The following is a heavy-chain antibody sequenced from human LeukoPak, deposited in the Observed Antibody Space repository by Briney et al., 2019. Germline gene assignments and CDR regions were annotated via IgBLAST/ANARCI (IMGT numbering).Heavy chain of an antibody. Sequence: GGSLRLSCAASGFTFSSYAMSWVRQAPGKGLEWVSGISGSGGSTYYADSVQGRFTVSRDNLRNTLHLQMNSLRAEDTAIYYCAKDAVVIPAAGDSFHIWGQGTLVTVSS. V-gene: IGHV3-23*01. CDR2: ISGSGGST. J-gene: IGHJ3*02. CDR3: AKDAVVIPAAGDSFHI. CDR1: GFTFSSYA. D-gene: IGHD2-2*01.